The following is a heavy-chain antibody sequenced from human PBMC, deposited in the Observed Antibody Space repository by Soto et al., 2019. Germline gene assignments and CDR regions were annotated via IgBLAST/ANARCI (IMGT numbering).Heavy chain of an antibody. CDR1: GFSFSAYG. D-gene: IGHD6-13*01. V-gene: IGHV3-33*01. J-gene: IGHJ4*02. CDR2: IWYDGSNK. Sequence: GGSLRLSCAASGFSFSAYGMHWVRQAPGKGLEWMAVIWYDGSNKYYADSVKGRFTISRDNSKNTLYLEINSLRAEDTAVYYCARDRFYISSWFLDSWCEGT. CDR3: ARDRFYISSWFLDS.